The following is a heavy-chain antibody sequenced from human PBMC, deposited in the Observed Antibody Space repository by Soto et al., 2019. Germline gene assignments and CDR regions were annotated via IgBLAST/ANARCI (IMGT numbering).Heavy chain of an antibody. Sequence: PSQALSLTCAISGDSVSSNGAAWNWIRQSPSRGLEWLGRTYYRSRWYSDYAPSVKSRITVNPDTSQNQFSLQLNSVTPEDTAIYFCLRVPPGSPRAFHFWGQGTLGTLSS. CDR2: TYYRSRWYS. CDR1: GDSVSSNGAA. V-gene: IGHV6-1*01. D-gene: IGHD1-26*01. J-gene: IGHJ4*02. CDR3: LRVPPGSPRAFHF.